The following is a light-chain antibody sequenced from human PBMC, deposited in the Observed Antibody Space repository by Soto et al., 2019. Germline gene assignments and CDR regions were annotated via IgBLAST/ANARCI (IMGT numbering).Light chain of an antibody. CDR3: LQDYGDSWT. J-gene: IGKJ1*01. CDR2: AAS. CDR1: RDVGSD. V-gene: IGKV1-6*01. Sequence: IQMTQSPSTLSASVGDRVTVTCRASRDVGSDVSWYQQKPGQAPKLLIYAASSLYTGVPSRFSGSRSGTEFTLTISSLQPEDFASYYCLQDYGDSWTFGQGTKVDIK.